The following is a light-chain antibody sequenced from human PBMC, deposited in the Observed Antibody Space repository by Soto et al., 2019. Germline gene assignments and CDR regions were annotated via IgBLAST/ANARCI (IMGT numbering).Light chain of an antibody. V-gene: IGLV2-14*01. CDR1: SSDVGGYNY. CDR3: SSYTSSSTLPYV. Sequence: QSALTQPASVSGSPGQSITISCTGTSSDVGGYNYVSWYQQHPGKAPKLMIYDVSNRPSGVSSRFSGSKSGNTASLTISGLQAEDEADYYCSSYTSSSTLPYVFGTGTKVTVL. J-gene: IGLJ1*01. CDR2: DVS.